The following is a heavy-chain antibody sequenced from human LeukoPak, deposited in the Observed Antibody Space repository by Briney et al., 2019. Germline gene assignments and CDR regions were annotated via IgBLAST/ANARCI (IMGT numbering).Heavy chain of an antibody. CDR2: INPVGGST. CDR3: ARGGSLAAAPHLYYFDY. CDR1: GYTFTSYY. J-gene: IGHJ4*02. Sequence: ASVKVSCKASGYTFTSYYLHWVRQAPGQGLEWMGIINPVGGSTTYTQKFQGRATMTRDTSTSTIYTDLSSLRSEDTAVYYCARGGSLAAAPHLYYFDYWGQGSLVTVSS. D-gene: IGHD6-19*01. V-gene: IGHV1-46*01.